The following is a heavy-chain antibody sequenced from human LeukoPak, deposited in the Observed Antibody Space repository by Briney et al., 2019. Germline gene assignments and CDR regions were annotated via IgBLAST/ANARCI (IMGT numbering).Heavy chain of an antibody. CDR3: ARVRYCSSTSCYRYFDY. D-gene: IGHD2-2*01. V-gene: IGHV4-34*01. J-gene: IGHJ4*02. CDR1: GGSFSGYY. Sequence: PSETLSLTCAVYGGSFSGYYWSWIRQPPGKGLEWIGEIYHSGSTNYNPSLKSRVTISVDKSKNQFSLKLSSVTAADTAVYYCARVRYCSSTSCYRYFDYWGQGTLVTVSS. CDR2: IYHSGST.